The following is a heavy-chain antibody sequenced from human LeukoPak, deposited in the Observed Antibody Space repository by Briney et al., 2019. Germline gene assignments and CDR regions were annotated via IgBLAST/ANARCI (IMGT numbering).Heavy chain of an antibody. Sequence: SETLSLTCTVSGGSISSYYWSWIRQPPGKGLEWIGYIYYSGTTNYNPSLKSRVTISVDTSKNQFSLKLTSVTAADTAVYYCAREDPQTTVPEGLDVWGQGTTVTVSS. CDR3: AREDPQTTVPEGLDV. CDR1: GGSISSYY. J-gene: IGHJ6*02. V-gene: IGHV4-59*01. D-gene: IGHD4-17*01. CDR2: IYYSGTT.